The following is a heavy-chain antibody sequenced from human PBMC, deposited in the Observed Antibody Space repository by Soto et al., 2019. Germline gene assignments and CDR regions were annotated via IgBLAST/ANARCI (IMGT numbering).Heavy chain of an antibody. CDR1: GFTISSYA. D-gene: IGHD3-16*01. CDR3: VRDIWGFEF. V-gene: IGHV3-64D*08. CDR2: TYSKGGST. J-gene: IGHJ4*02. Sequence: GVTLRLSCSASGFTISSYAMHWVRQAPGKGLESVSVTYSKGGSTHYADSVRGRFTISTDNSKNTLNLQMSSLRAEDTAGYYCVRDIWGFEFWGQGYLVTVYS.